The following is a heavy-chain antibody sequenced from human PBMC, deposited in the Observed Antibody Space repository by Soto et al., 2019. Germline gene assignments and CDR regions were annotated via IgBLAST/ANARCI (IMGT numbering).Heavy chain of an antibody. Sequence: PSETLSLTCTVSGGSISSSSYYWGWIRQPPGKGLEWIGSIYYSGSTYYNPSLKSRVTISVDTSKNQFSLKLSSVTAADTAVYYCARSDCSGGSCPFDYWGQGTLVTVS. D-gene: IGHD2-15*01. CDR2: IYYSGST. CDR1: GGSISSSSYY. CDR3: ARSDCSGGSCPFDY. J-gene: IGHJ4*02. V-gene: IGHV4-39*01.